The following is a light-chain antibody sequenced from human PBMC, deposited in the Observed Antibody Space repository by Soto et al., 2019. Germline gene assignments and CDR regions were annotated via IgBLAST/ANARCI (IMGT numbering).Light chain of an antibody. CDR3: QQYGGSPPIT. CDR1: QSVSSS. Sequence: EIVLTQSPGTLSLSPGERATLSCRASQSVSSSLAWYQHKPGQAPRLLIYGASNRATDIPDRFSGGGSGTDFTLTITRLEPEDFAVYYCQQYGGSPPITFGGGTKVEIK. V-gene: IGKV3-20*01. CDR2: GAS. J-gene: IGKJ4*01.